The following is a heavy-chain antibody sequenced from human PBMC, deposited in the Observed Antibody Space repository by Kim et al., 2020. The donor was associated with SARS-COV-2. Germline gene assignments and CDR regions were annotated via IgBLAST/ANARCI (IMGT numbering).Heavy chain of an antibody. J-gene: IGHJ2*01. Sequence: DTVKGRFTISRDNSKNTLYLQMNSLRAEDTAVYYCAKPPPGRTSYWYFDLWGRGTLVTVSS. D-gene: IGHD2-2*01. V-gene: IGHV3-23*01. CDR3: AKPPPGRTSYWYFDL.